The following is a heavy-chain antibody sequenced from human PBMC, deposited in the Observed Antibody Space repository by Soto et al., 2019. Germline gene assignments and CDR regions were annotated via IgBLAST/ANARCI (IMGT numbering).Heavy chain of an antibody. CDR3: ARRGGSGSYYFF. D-gene: IGHD3-10*01. V-gene: IGHV1-8*02. Sequence: ASVKVSCKASGFTFTNSAVQWVRQATGQGLEWMGWMNPNSGNTGYAQTFQGRVTMTRNTSISTAYMELSSLRSEDTAVYYCARRGGSGSYYFFWGQGTLVTVSS. CDR2: MNPNSGNT. CDR1: GFTFTNSA. J-gene: IGHJ4*02.